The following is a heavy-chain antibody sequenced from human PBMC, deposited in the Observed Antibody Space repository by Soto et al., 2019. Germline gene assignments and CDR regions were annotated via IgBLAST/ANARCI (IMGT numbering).Heavy chain of an antibody. J-gene: IGHJ6*02. D-gene: IGHD4-17*01. V-gene: IGHV3-30-3*01. CDR3: ARPAATVIFYSGMDV. Sequence: GSLRLSCAASGFTFSDYAMHWVRQAPGKGLELVSIISFDGSNEHYADSVQGRFTISRDNSENTLYLQMNSLRADDTAVYYCARPAATVIFYSGMDVWGQGTTVTVYS. CDR2: ISFDGSNE. CDR1: GFTFSDYA.